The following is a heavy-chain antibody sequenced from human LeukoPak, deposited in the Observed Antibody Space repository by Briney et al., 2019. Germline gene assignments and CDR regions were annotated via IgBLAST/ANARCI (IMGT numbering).Heavy chain of an antibody. CDR2: IYYSGST. Sequence: PSETLSLTCTVSGGSISSYYWSWIRQPPGKGLEWIGYIYYSGSTNYNPSLKSRVTISVDTSKNQFSLKLSSVNAADTAVYYCARAVPYSSSWFPFDYWGQGTLVTVSS. CDR3: ARAVPYSSSWFPFDY. V-gene: IGHV4-59*01. CDR1: GGSISSYY. J-gene: IGHJ4*02. D-gene: IGHD6-13*01.